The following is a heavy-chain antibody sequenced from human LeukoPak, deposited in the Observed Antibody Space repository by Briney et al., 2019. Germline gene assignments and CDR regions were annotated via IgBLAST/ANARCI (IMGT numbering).Heavy chain of an antibody. V-gene: IGHV4-4*07. D-gene: IGHD6-13*01. J-gene: IGHJ4*02. CDR1: GGSISSNY. Sequence: SETLSRTCTVSGGSISSNYWSWIRQPAGKGLEWIGRIYTSGSTNYSPSLKSRVTLSVDTSRNQFSLRLSSVTAADTAVYYCARDGRGYASSWYFDLWGQGTLVTVSS. CDR2: IYTSGST. CDR3: ARDGRGYASSWYFDL.